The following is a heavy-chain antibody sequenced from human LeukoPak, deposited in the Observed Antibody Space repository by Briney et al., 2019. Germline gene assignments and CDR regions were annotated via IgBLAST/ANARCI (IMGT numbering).Heavy chain of an antibody. Sequence: PSETLSLTCTVSGGSISSYYWTWIRQPPGKGLEWIGYIHQSGSGKHNRSFSNRVSISVDTSKNQFSLNLTSVTAADTAVYYCAREDSYSLLLDSWGQRTLVTVSS. CDR3: AREDSYSLLLDS. D-gene: IGHD2-21*01. CDR2: IHQSGSG. CDR1: GGSISSYY. V-gene: IGHV4-59*01. J-gene: IGHJ4*02.